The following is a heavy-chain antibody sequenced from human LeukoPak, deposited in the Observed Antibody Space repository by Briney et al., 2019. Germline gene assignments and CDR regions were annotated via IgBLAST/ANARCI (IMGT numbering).Heavy chain of an antibody. CDR2: ISYSGST. CDR3: ARVKVRPEVYYYYGMDV. J-gene: IGHJ6*02. V-gene: IGHV4-59*01. Sequence: AETLSLTCTASGCTISGYYWSWIRQPPGKGLEWIAYISYSGSTNYNPSPKSRVAISVDTAKNQFSLKLSSVAAADTAVYYCARVKVRPEVYYYYGMDVWGQGTTVTVCS. CDR1: GCTISGYY.